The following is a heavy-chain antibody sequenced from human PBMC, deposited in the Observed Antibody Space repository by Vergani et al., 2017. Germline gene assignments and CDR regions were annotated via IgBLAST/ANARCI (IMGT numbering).Heavy chain of an antibody. Sequence: QVHLVESGGGVVQPGRSLRLSCAASGFTFSSYAMHWVRQAPGKGLEWVAVISYDGSNKYYADSVKGRFTISRDNSKNTLYLQMNSLRAEDTAVYYCARDSHYYDSYDYWGQGTLVTVSS. CDR1: GFTFSSYA. D-gene: IGHD3-22*01. CDR3: ARDSHYYDSYDY. V-gene: IGHV3-30-3*01. CDR2: ISYDGSNK. J-gene: IGHJ4*02.